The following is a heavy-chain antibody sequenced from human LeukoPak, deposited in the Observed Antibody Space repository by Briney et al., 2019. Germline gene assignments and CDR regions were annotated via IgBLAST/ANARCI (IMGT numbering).Heavy chain of an antibody. Sequence: GESLRLSCAVSGFTFASHAMTWVRQAQGKGLEWVSAISVSGGSTYYADSVKGRFTISRDNSKNTLYLQMNSLRAEDTAVYFCAKAQSGSSGSWDYWGQGTLVTVSS. V-gene: IGHV3-23*01. CDR2: ISVSGGST. J-gene: IGHJ4*02. CDR3: AKAQSGSSGSWDY. D-gene: IGHD1-26*01. CDR1: GFTFASHA.